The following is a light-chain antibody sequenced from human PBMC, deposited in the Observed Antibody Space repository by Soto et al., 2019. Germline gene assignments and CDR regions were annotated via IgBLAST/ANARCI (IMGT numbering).Light chain of an antibody. CDR2: DAS. V-gene: IGKV3-11*01. J-gene: IGKJ1*01. Sequence: EIVLTQAPATLSLSPGERATLSCRASQSVSIDLAWYQQKPGQAPRLLIYDASNRATGIPARFSGSGSGTDFTLTISSLEPEDFAVYYCQQRSNWPGTFGQGTKVDI. CDR1: QSVSID. CDR3: QQRSNWPGT.